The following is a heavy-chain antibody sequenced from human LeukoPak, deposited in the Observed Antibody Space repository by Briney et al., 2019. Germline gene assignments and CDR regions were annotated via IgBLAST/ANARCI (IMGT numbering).Heavy chain of an antibody. J-gene: IGHJ4*02. CDR2: IYSDGTT. Sequence: SETLSLTCSVSGASTTSYYWNWIRQAPGKGLEWIGYIYSDGTTSYSPSLRSRVTISIDTSRNQFSLKLSSVTAADAAVYYCARDTRSYDSSGYYYFDYWGQGALVTVSS. CDR1: GASTTSYY. D-gene: IGHD3-22*01. V-gene: IGHV4-59*01. CDR3: ARDTRSYDSSGYYYFDY.